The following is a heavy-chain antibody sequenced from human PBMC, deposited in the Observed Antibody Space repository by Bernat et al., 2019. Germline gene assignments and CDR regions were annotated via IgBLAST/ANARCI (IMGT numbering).Heavy chain of an antibody. Sequence: QVQLVQSGAEVKKPGSSVKVSCKASGGTFSSYAISWVRQAPGQGLEWMGRIIPILGIANYAQKFQGKVTTTADKSTSTAYMELSSLRSEDTAVYYCASATPEGVGSYSLDYWGQGTLVTVSS. CDR1: GGTFSSYA. J-gene: IGHJ4*02. CDR2: IIPILGIA. V-gene: IGHV1-69*04. CDR3: ASATPEGVGSYSLDY. D-gene: IGHD1-26*01.